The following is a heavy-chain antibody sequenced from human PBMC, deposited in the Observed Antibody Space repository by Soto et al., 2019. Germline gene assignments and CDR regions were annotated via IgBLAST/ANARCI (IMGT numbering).Heavy chain of an antibody. J-gene: IGHJ3*02. CDR2: IYPGDSDT. CDR1: GYSFTSYW. D-gene: IGHD3-10*01. Sequence: GESLKISCKGSGYSFTSYWIGWVRQMPGKGLEWMGIIYPGDSDTRYSPSFQGQVTISADKSISTAYLQWSSLKASDTAMYYCARPGKAYYGSGSYYLLDAFDIWGQGTMVTVSS. CDR3: ARPGKAYYGSGSYYLLDAFDI. V-gene: IGHV5-51*01.